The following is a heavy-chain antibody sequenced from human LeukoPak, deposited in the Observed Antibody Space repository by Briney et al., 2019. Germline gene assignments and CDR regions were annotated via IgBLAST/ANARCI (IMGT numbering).Heavy chain of an antibody. V-gene: IGHV4-4*07. CDR3: ARGLASTIAKTNDDY. CDR1: GGSISSYY. CDR2: IYTSGST. J-gene: IGHJ4*02. D-gene: IGHD1-1*01. Sequence: PSETLSLTCTVSGGSISSYYCTWIRQPAGKGLEWIGRIYTSGSTNYNPSLKSRVTISVDTSKNQFSLKLSSVTAADTAVYYCARGLASTIAKTNDDYWGQGTLVTVSS.